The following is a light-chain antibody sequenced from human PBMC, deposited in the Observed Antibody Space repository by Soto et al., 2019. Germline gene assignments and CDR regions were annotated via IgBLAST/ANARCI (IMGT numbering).Light chain of an antibody. CDR3: CSYACTKNTL. V-gene: IGLV2-23*01. CDR1: SIDVENYNL. CDR2: EGG. J-gene: IGLJ2*01. Sequence: QSVLTQPASVSGSSGQSITISCTGTSIDVENYNLVSGYQQHPGKAPRLLIYEGGKWPSGVSNRFSASKSVNTASLTFSGLQAEDEADYYFCSYACTKNTLFGGGTKVTAL.